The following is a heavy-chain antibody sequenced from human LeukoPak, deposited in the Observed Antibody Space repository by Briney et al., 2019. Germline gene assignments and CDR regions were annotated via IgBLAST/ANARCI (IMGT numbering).Heavy chain of an antibody. J-gene: IGHJ6*03. CDR1: GDSISSSNSY. D-gene: IGHD6-19*01. CDR2: IYYTGNT. CDR3: ARLATYESSGWLYYYYYYMDV. Sequence: SETLSLTCTVSGDSISSSNSYWGWIRQPPGKGLEWIGSIYYTGNTYYNASLKSRVTISIDTSNNQISLRLSSVTAADTAVYYCARLATYESSGWLYYYYYYMDVWGKGTTVTISS. V-gene: IGHV4-39*01.